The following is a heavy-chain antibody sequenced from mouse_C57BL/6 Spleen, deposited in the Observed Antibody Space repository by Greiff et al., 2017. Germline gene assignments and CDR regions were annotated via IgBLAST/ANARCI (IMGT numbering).Heavy chain of an antibody. CDR1: GYSFTGYY. CDR3: ARVGDYGSYRYFDV. J-gene: IGHJ1*03. Sequence: VQLQQSGPELVKPGASVKISCKASGYSFTGYYMNWVKQSPEKSLEWIGEINPSTGGTTYNQKFKAKATLTVDKSSSTAYMQLKSLTSEDSAVYYCARVGDYGSYRYFDVWGTGTTVTVSS. CDR2: INPSTGGT. V-gene: IGHV1-42*01. D-gene: IGHD1-1*01.